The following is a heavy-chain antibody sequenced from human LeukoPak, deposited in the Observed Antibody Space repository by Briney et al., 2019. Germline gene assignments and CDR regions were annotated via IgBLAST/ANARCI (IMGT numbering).Heavy chain of an antibody. CDR2: INYSGST. CDR3: ARNRRSNWESLSFIDY. D-gene: IGHD7-27*01. Sequence: SETLSLTCSVSGGSITTYYWTWIRQPPGKGLEWIGYINYSGSTSHNPFLNSRVTMSLDTSKNQFSLKLNSVTAADTAIYYCARNRRSNWESLSFIDYWGQGTLVTVSS. J-gene: IGHJ4*02. V-gene: IGHV4-59*08. CDR1: GGSITTYY.